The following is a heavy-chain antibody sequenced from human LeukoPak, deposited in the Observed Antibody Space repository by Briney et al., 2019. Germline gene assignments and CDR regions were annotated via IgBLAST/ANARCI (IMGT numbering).Heavy chain of an antibody. CDR3: ARDSSSSWLEDYFDY. CDR1: RFTFSSYA. V-gene: IGHV3-30*04. CDR2: ISYDGSNK. Sequence: GRSLRLTCAASRFTFSSYAMHWVRQAPGKGLEWVAVISYDGSNKYYADSVKGRFTISRDNSKNTLYLQMNSLRAEDTAVYYCARDSSSSWLEDYFDYWGQGTLVTVSS. J-gene: IGHJ4*02. D-gene: IGHD6-13*01.